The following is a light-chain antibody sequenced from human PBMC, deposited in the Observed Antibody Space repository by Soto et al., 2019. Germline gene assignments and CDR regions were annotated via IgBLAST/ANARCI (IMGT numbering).Light chain of an antibody. Sequence: IVMTPSPATLSVSPGESATLSCRASQSVGSSYLAWYQQKPGQAPRLLIYGASSRATGIPDRFSGSGSGTDFTLTISRLEPEDFAVYYCQQYGSSPLTFGGGTKVDI. J-gene: IGKJ4*01. CDR1: QSVGSSY. V-gene: IGKV3-20*01. CDR2: GAS. CDR3: QQYGSSPLT.